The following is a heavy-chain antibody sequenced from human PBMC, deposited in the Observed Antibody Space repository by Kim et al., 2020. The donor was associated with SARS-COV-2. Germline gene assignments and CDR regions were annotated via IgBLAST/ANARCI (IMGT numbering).Heavy chain of an antibody. J-gene: IGHJ4*02. CDR3: SKDPHWGLGY. Sequence: GGSLRLSCAASGFTFSTSWMHWVRQAPGKGLVWVSRINNDGSTVNYADSVRGRFSISRDNAKNMVYLQMNSLTAEDTAVYYCSKDPHWGLGYWGQGTLVTVSS. CDR2: INNDGSTV. D-gene: IGHD7-27*01. V-gene: IGHV3-74*01. CDR1: GFTFSTSW.